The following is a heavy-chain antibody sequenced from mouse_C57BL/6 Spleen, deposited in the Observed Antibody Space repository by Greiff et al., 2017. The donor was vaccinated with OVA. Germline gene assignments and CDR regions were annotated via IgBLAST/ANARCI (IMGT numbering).Heavy chain of an antibody. CDR3: ARADGSYWYFDV. V-gene: IGHV1-7*01. J-gene: IGHJ1*03. CDR2: INPSSGYT. D-gene: IGHD1-1*01. CDR1: GYTFTSYW. Sequence: VQLQQSGAELAKPGASVKLSCKASGYTFTSYWMHWVKQRPGQGLEWIGYINPSSGYTKYNQKFKDKATVTADKSYSTAYMQLSSLTYEESAVYYCARADGSYWYFDVWGTGTTVTVSS.